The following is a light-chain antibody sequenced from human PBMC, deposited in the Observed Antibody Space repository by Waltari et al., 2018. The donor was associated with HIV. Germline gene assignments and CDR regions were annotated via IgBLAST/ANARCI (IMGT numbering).Light chain of an antibody. CDR2: DAS. Sequence: EIVLTQSPATLSLSPGERATLSCRASQSISSYLAWYQHKPGQSPRLLIYDASNRATGIPARFSGSGSGTDFTLTISSLEPEDFAVDYCQQRSNWPPFTFGPGTKVDIK. CDR3: QQRSNWPPFT. CDR1: QSISSY. J-gene: IGKJ3*01. V-gene: IGKV3-11*01.